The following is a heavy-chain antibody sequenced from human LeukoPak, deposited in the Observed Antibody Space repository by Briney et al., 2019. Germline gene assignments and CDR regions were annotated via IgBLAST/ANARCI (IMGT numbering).Heavy chain of an antibody. CDR1: GFTFSSYW. CDR2: VNSDGSST. V-gene: IGHV3-74*01. Sequence: GGSLRLSCAASGFTFSSYWMHWVRQAPGKGLVWVSRVNSDGSSTTYADSVKGRVTISRDNVKNTLYLQLNSVRAEDTAVYYCARDDGDFADYWGQGTLVTVSS. D-gene: IGHD4-17*01. CDR3: ARDDGDFADY. J-gene: IGHJ4*02.